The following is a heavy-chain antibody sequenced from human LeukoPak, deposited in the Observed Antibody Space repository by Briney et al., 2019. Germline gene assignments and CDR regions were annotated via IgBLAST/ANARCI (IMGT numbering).Heavy chain of an antibody. D-gene: IGHD1-26*01. CDR1: GYSFTSYW. CDR3: ARPSGSYYYYYGMDV. V-gene: IGHV5-51*01. J-gene: IGHJ6*02. CDR2: IYPGDSDT. Sequence: ISCXXSGYSFTSYWIGWVRQLPGKGLEWXAXIYPGDSDTRYSPSFQGQVTISADKSISTAYLQWSSLKASDTAMYYCARPSGSYYYYYGMDVWGQGTTVTVSS.